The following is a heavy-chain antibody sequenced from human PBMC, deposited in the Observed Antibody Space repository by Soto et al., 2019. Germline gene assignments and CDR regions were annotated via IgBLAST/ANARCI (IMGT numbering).Heavy chain of an antibody. CDR2: IKQDGSEK. CDR1: GFTFSSYW. J-gene: IGHJ6*02. V-gene: IGHV3-7*03. D-gene: IGHD3-3*01. CDR3: ARVPQGRAFYDFWSGYRESYYYGMDV. Sequence: EVQLVESGGGLVQPGGSLRLSCAASGFTFSSYWMSWVRQAPGKGLEWVANIKQDGSEKYYVDSVKGRFTISRDNAKNSLYLQMNSLRAEDTAVYYCARVPQGRAFYDFWSGYRESYYYGMDVWGQGTTVTVSS.